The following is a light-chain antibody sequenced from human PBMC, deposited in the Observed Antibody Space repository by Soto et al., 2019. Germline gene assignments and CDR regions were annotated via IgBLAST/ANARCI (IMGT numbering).Light chain of an antibody. Sequence: EIVLTQSPATLSLSPGEGATLSCRASQSVGRYLAWYQQKPGQAPRLLMYDASNRATGIPARFSGSGSGTDFTLTISSLEPGDFALYYCQQRSSWPRPFGRGTKVEIK. J-gene: IGKJ1*01. CDR2: DAS. CDR1: QSVGRY. V-gene: IGKV3-11*01. CDR3: QQRSSWPRP.